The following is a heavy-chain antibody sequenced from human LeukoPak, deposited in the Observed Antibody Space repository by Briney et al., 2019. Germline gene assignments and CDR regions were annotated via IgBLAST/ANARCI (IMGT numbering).Heavy chain of an antibody. Sequence: SETLFLTCAVSGASISSFHWTWFRQPAGRGLEWIGLIYSSGSTPYNPSLQSRVAMSVDMTKNQLSLKLTSVTAADAATYYCARKDGDYWGQGTLVTVSS. CDR1: GASISSFH. J-gene: IGHJ4*02. CDR3: ARKDGDY. CDR2: IYSSGST. V-gene: IGHV4-4*07.